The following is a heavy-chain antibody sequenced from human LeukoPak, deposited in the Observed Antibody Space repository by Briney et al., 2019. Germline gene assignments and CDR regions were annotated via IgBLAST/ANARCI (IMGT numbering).Heavy chain of an antibody. CDR3: ARWDDSAWAFGN. Sequence: SSETLSLTCTVSGGSISRYSWNWIRQSPGKGLEWVGYIAHSGTTSYKSSLKSRVTISVDTSKNQLSLRLTSVTAADTAVYYCARWDDSAWAFGNWGPGTLVTVSS. CDR2: IAHSGTT. D-gene: IGHD6-19*01. V-gene: IGHV4-59*08. CDR1: GGSISRYS. J-gene: IGHJ4*02.